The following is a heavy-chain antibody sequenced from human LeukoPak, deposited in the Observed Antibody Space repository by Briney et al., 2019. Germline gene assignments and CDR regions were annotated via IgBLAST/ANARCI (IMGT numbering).Heavy chain of an antibody. CDR3: TTDYVWGTYRYFDY. D-gene: IGHD3-16*02. V-gene: IGHV3-21*01. Sequence: GGSLRLSCAASGFTFSAYSMNWVRQAPGKGLEWVSSISSSSIYIYYADSVKGRFTISRDNAKNSLYLQMNSLRAEDTAVYYCTTDYVWGTYRYFDYWGQGTLVTVSS. CDR1: GFTFSAYS. CDR2: ISSSSIYI. J-gene: IGHJ4*02.